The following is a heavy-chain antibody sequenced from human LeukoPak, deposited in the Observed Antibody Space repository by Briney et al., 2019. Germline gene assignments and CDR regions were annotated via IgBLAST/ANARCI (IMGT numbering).Heavy chain of an antibody. CDR1: GGSISRYY. Sequence: PSETLSLTCTVSGGSISRYYWSCIRQPPGKSLECIGSIYNTGRATYNPSLKSRVTISVDTTKNQFSLNVTAVPEADTAVYYCAGGKDSKKVHYWGQGTLVTVSS. J-gene: IGHJ4*02. CDR3: AGGKDSKKVHY. V-gene: IGHV4-59*01. CDR2: IYNTGRA. D-gene: IGHD3/OR15-3a*01.